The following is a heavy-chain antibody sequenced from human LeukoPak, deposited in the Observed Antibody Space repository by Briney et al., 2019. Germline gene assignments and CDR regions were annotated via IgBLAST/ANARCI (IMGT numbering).Heavy chain of an antibody. CDR2: ISSSSSTI. J-gene: IGHJ4*02. Sequence: PGGSLRLSCAAAGFTFSSYSMNWVRQAPGKGLEWVSYISSSSSTIYYTDSVKGRFTISRDNAKNSLYLQMNSLRAEDTAVYYCGSPPYNWNVNWGQRTLVTVSS. V-gene: IGHV3-48*01. CDR3: GSPPYNWNVN. CDR1: GFTFSSYS. D-gene: IGHD1-20*01.